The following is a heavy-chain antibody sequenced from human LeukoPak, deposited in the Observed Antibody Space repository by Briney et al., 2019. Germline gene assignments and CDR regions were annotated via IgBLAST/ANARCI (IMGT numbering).Heavy chain of an antibody. CDR1: GYTFTGYY. CDR3: AREYEGGYYMDV. V-gene: IGHV1-2*02. Sequence: ASVKVSCKASGYTFTGYYMHWVRQAPGQGLEWMGWINPNSGGTNYAQKFQGRVTMTRDTSISTAYMELSRLRSDGTAVYYCAREYEGGYYMDVWGKGTTVTVSS. CDR2: INPNSGGT. D-gene: IGHD2-8*01. J-gene: IGHJ6*03.